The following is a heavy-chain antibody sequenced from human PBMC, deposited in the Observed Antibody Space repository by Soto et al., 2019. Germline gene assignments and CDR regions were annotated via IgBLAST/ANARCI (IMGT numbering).Heavy chain of an antibody. CDR1: GGSISSGGTGSY. J-gene: IGHJ4*02. CDR2: IYYTGNT. Sequence: QVQLQESGPGLVKPSQTLSLTCTVSGGSISSGGTGSYWTWIRQLPGKGLEWIGYIYYTGNTYYNXSXKXXPTISIDTSENQFALKLTSVTAADTAVYFCASGHDAYKVRYWGQGTLVTVSS. CDR3: ASGHDAYKVRY. D-gene: IGHD1-1*01. V-gene: IGHV4-31*03.